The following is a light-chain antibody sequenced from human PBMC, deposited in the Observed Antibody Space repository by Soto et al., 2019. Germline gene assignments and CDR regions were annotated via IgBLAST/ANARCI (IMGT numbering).Light chain of an antibody. V-gene: IGKV3-11*01. Sequence: ETLLTQSPGTLSLSPGARATLSCRASQSVSSYLACYQQKPGQAPRLLIYDASNRATGIPARFSGSGSGTDFTHTISSLEPEDFAVYYCQQRSNCPITFGQGTRLEIK. J-gene: IGKJ5*01. CDR1: QSVSSY. CDR3: QQRSNCPIT. CDR2: DAS.